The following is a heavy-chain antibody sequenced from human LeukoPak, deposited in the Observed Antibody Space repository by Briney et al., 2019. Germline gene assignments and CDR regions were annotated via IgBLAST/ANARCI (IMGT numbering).Heavy chain of an antibody. V-gene: IGHV4-30-2*01. D-gene: IGHD5-18*01. J-gene: IGHJ3*02. CDR2: IYHSGST. CDR3: ARGLYSSDAFDI. CDR1: GGSISSGGYY. Sequence: PSQTLSLTCTVSGGSISSGGYYWSWIRQPPGKGLEWIGYIYHSGSTYYNPSLKSRVTISVDRSKNQFSLKLSSVTAADTAVYYCARGLYSSDAFDIWGQGTMVTVSS.